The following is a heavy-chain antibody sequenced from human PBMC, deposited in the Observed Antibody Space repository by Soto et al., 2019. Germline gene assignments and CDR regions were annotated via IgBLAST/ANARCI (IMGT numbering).Heavy chain of an antibody. CDR3: ARDGGLFDCSSTSCYGNWFDP. V-gene: IGHV1-69*04. CDR1: GGTFSSYT. J-gene: IGHJ5*02. D-gene: IGHD2-2*01. CDR2: IIPILGIA. Sequence: GASVKVSCKASGGTFSSYTISWVRQAPGQGLEWMGRIIPILGIANYAQKFQGRVTITADKSTSTAYMELSSLRSEDTAVYYCARDGGLFDCSSTSCYGNWFDPWGQGTLVTVSS.